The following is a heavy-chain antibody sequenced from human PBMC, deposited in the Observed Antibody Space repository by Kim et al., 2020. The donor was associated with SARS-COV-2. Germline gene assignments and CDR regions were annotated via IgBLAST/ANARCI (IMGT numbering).Heavy chain of an antibody. CDR3: AKPNTYYYGSGSYYDY. Sequence: VKGRFTISRDNSKNTLYLQMNSLRAEDTAVYYCAKPNTYYYGSGSYYDYWGQGTLVTVSS. V-gene: IGHV3-23*03. J-gene: IGHJ4*02. D-gene: IGHD3-10*01.